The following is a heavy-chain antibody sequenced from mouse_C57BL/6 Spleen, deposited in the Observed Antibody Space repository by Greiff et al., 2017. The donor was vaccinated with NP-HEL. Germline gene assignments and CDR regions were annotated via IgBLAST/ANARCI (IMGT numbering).Heavy chain of an antibody. V-gene: IGHV1-18*01. J-gene: IGHJ4*01. CDR2: INPNNGGT. CDR3: ARGDYSKKDHAMDY. D-gene: IGHD2-5*01. Sequence: VQLQQSGPELVKPGASVKIPCKASGYTFTDYNMDWVKQSHGKSLEWIGDINPNNGGTIYNQKFKGKATLTVDKSSSTAYMELRSLTSEDTAVYYCARGDYSKKDHAMDYWGQGTSVTVSS. CDR1: GYTFTDYN.